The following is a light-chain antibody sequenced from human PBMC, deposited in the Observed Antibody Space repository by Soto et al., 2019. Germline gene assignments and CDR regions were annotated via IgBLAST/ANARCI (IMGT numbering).Light chain of an antibody. CDR2: GAS. Sequence: EIVLTQSPGTLSLSPGERATLSCRASQSVSSSYLAWYQQKPGQAPRLLIYGASSRATGIPDRFSGSGSGTDFTLTISRLEPEDFALYYCQQYGSSPTFGHGTKVDIK. J-gene: IGKJ3*01. CDR1: QSVSSSY. CDR3: QQYGSSPT. V-gene: IGKV3-20*01.